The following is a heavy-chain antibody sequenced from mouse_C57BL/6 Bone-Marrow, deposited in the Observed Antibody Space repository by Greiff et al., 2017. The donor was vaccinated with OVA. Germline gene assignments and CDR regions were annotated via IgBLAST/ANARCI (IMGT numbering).Heavy chain of an antibody. Sequence: QVQLQQSGPELVKPGASVKISCKASGYAFSSSWMNWVKQRPGQGLEWIGRIYPGDGDTNYNGQFKGKATLTAEKSSSTAYMQLSSLTSEDSSVYFCARPLDYGCPYAMDYWGQGTSVTVSS. V-gene: IGHV1-82*01. D-gene: IGHD2-2*01. CDR3: ARPLDYGCPYAMDY. CDR2: IYPGDGDT. J-gene: IGHJ4*01. CDR1: GYAFSSSW.